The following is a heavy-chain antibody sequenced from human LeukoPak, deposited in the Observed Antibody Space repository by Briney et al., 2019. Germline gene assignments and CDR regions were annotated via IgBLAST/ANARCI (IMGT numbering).Heavy chain of an antibody. CDR2: IKEDGSKK. V-gene: IGHV3-7*03. J-gene: IGHJ4*02. CDR1: GFTFSNYA. D-gene: IGHD4-11*01. CDR3: ARVVDHDYSDYYLDY. Sequence: GGSLRLSCAASGFTFSNYAMSWVRQAPGKGLEWVANIKEDGSKKDYVDSVKGRFTISRDNARNSLYLEMNSLRAEDAAVYYCARVVDHDYSDYYLDYWGQGTLVTVSS.